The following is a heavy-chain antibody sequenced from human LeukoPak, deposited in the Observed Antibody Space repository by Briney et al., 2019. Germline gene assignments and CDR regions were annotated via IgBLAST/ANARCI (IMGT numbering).Heavy chain of an antibody. D-gene: IGHD3-3*01. CDR1: GFTFSSYS. V-gene: IGHV3-21*01. Sequence: GGSLRLSCAASGFTFSSYSMNWARQAPGKGLEWVSSISSSSSYIYYADSVKGRFTISRDNAKNSLYLQMNSLRAEDTAVYYCARGSLDDFWSGPYYFDYWGQGTLVTVSS. CDR3: ARGSLDDFWSGPYYFDY. CDR2: ISSSSSYI. J-gene: IGHJ4*02.